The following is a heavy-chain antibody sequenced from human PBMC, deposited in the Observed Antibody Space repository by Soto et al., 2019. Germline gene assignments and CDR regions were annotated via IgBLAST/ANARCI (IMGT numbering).Heavy chain of an antibody. CDR1: GFTFSSYG. D-gene: IGHD3-16*01. V-gene: IGHV3-33*01. J-gene: IGHJ4*02. CDR3: ARGHFYESAFDS. Sequence: QVQLVESGGGVVQPGRSLRLSCAASGFTFSSYGMHWVRQAPGKGLEWVAVIWYDGSNKYYADSVKGRFTISRDNSKNTLYLQMNSLRAEDTAVYYFARGHFYESAFDSWGQGTLVTVSS. CDR2: IWYDGSNK.